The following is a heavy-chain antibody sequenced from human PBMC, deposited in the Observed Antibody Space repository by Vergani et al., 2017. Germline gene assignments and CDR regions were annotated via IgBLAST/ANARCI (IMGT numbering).Heavy chain of an antibody. CDR3: ARGAPGYCSSTSCYTSWFDP. CDR1: GGSISSNF. V-gene: IGHV4-59*12. J-gene: IGHJ5*02. Sequence: QVQLQESGPGLVKPSETLSLTCSVSGGSISSNFWSWVRRPPGKGLEWIGYIHQSGRTNSNPSLKSRVTMSVDTSKNRFSLKLSSVTAADTAVYYCARGAPGYCSSTSCYTSWFDPWGQGTLVTVSS. D-gene: IGHD2-2*02. CDR2: IHQSGRT.